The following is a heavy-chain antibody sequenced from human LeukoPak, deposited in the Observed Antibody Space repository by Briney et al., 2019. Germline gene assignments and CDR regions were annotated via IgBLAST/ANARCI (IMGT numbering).Heavy chain of an antibody. D-gene: IGHD3-10*01. CDR3: ARQSGAYGRVDY. V-gene: IGHV4-39*01. CDR1: GGSISTRDHY. CDR2: VYYSGST. J-gene: IGHJ4*02. Sequence: PSETLSLTCSVSGGSISTRDHYWGWIRQPPGKGLEWIGTVYYSGSTYYNPSLMSRVTISVDTSKNQFSLKLSSLTAADTAVYYCARQSGAYGRVDYWGQGTLVTVSS.